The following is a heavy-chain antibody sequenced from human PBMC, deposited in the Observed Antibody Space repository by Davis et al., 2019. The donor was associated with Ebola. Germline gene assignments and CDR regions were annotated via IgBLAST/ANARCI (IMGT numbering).Heavy chain of an antibody. Sequence: PGGSLRLSCAASGFTFSSYSMHWVRQPPGKGLEWIGEINHSGSTNYKPSLKSRVTISVDTSRKQFSLKLSSVTAADTAVYYCARTLIAVAGHSHAFDIWGQGTMVTVSS. J-gene: IGHJ3*02. CDR3: ARTLIAVAGHSHAFDI. CDR1: GFTFSSYS. D-gene: IGHD6-19*01. CDR2: INHSGST. V-gene: IGHV4-34*01.